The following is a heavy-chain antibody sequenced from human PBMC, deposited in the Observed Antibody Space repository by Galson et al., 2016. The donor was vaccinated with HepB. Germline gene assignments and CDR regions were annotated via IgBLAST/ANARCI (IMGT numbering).Heavy chain of an antibody. CDR1: GFTCSNYG. Sequence: SLRLSCAASGFTCSNYGMHWVRQAPGKGLEWVAADSMDGRRKFYADSVKGRFTISRDSSNSMLFLQMSSLRADDTAVYYCARRHEYCPPVGCSVDYWGQGTLVSVSS. CDR2: DSMDGRRK. V-gene: IGHV3-30*03. CDR3: ARRHEYCPPVGCSVDY. J-gene: IGHJ4*02. D-gene: IGHD2/OR15-2a*01.